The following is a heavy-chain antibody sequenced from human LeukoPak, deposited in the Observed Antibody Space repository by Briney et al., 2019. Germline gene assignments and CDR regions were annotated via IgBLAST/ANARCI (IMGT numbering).Heavy chain of an antibody. D-gene: IGHD2-2*01. CDR3: THGSMYQLDY. Sequence: GGSLRLSCAASGFTFSDYYMSWIRQAPGKGLEWISYISPTGSRIYYTDSVKGRFTISRDNAKKSLILRMNSLRADDTAVYYCTHGSMYQLDYWGQGTLVTVSS. CDR2: ISPTGSRI. J-gene: IGHJ4*02. V-gene: IGHV3-11*01. CDR1: GFTFSDYY.